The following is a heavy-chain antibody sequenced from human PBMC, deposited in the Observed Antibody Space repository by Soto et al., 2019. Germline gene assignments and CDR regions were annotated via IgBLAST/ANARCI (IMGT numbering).Heavy chain of an antibody. V-gene: IGHV3-33*01. CDR3: ASMPDADYVGILFDY. Sequence: QVQLVESGGGVVQPGRSLRLSCAASGITFSSYGMHWVRQAPGKGLEWVAIFCDAGSNKYYADSVKGRFTISRDTSRHTLYLPRTPRRAGDAALYYCASMPDADYVGILFDYWGQGTMVSVSS. CDR2: FCDAGSNK. CDR1: GITFSSYG. J-gene: IGHJ4*02. D-gene: IGHD4-17*01.